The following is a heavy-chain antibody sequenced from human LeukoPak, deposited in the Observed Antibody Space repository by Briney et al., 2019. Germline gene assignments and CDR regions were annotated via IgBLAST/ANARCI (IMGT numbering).Heavy chain of an antibody. CDR2: IWYDGSNK. CDR1: GFTFSSYG. V-gene: IGHV3-33*01. J-gene: IGHJ6*03. Sequence: GGSLRLSCATSGFTFSSYGMHWVRQAPGKGLEWVAVIWYDGSNKYYADSVKGRFTISRDNSKNTLYLQMNSLRAEDTAVYYCARVGGSGINYYYCMDVWGKGTTVTVSS. CDR3: ARVGGSGINYYYCMDV. D-gene: IGHD3-10*01.